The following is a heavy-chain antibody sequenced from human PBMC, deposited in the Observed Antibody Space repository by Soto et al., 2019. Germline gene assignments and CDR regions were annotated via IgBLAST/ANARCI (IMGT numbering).Heavy chain of an antibody. CDR3: ARVYYDKGAFDI. V-gene: IGHV4-59*01. Sequence: QVQLQESGPGLVKPSETLSLTCTVSGGSISSYYWSWIRQPPGKGLEWIGYIYYSGSTNYNPSLKSRVTISVDTSKNQFSLKLSSVTAADTAVYYCARVYYDKGAFDIWGQGTMVTVSS. CDR1: GGSISSYY. D-gene: IGHD3-22*01. CDR2: IYYSGST. J-gene: IGHJ3*02.